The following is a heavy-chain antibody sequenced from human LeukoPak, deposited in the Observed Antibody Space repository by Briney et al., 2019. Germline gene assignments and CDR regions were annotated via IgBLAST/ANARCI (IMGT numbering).Heavy chain of an antibody. D-gene: IGHD5-18*01. Sequence: PSETLSLTCAVYGGSFSSYYWGWIRQPPGKGLEWIGSIYYSGSTYYNPSLKSRVTISVDTSKNQFSLKLSSVTAADTAVYYCAREADRVGPAMASMAFDIWGQGTMATVSS. V-gene: IGHV4-39*07. J-gene: IGHJ3*02. CDR3: AREADRVGPAMASMAFDI. CDR2: IYYSGST. CDR1: GGSFSSYY.